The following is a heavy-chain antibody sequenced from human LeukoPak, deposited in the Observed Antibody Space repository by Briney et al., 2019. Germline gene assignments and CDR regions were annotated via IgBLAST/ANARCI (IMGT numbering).Heavy chain of an antibody. D-gene: IGHD3-3*01. CDR2: IRYDGSNK. CDR1: GFTFSSYG. V-gene: IGHV3-30*02. Sequence: PGGSLRLSCAASGFTFSSYGMHWVRQAPGKGLEWVAFIRYDGSNKYYADSVKGRFTISRDNSKNTLYLQMNSLRAEDTAVYYCAKDTTIFGVVITELGCYMDVWGKGTTVTVSS. J-gene: IGHJ6*03. CDR3: AKDTTIFGVVITELGCYMDV.